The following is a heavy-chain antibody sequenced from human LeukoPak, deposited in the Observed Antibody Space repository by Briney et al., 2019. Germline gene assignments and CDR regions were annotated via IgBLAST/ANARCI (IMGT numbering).Heavy chain of an antibody. CDR1: GFTFDDYA. CDR2: VSWNSANI. CDR3: AKGTSGYSSTWLDS. D-gene: IGHD6-13*01. V-gene: IGHV3-9*03. J-gene: IGHJ4*02. Sequence: QPGGSLRLSCAASGFTFDDYAMHWVRQAPGKGLGWVSGVSWNSANIAYADSVKGRFTISRDNAKNSLYLQMNSLRAEDMAFYYCAKGTSGYSSTWLDSWGQGALVTVSS.